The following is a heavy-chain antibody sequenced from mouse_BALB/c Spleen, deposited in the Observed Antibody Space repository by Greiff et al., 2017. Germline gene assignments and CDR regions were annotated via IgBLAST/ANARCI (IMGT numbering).Heavy chain of an antibody. CDR1: GFTFSDYY. V-gene: IGHV5-4*02. D-gene: IGHD1-1*02. Sequence: EVKLMESGGGLVKPGGSLKLSCAASGFTFSDYYMYWVRQTPEKRLEWVATISDGGSYTYYPDSVKGRFTISRDNAKNNLYLQMSSLKSEDTAMYYCANGPYYAMDYWGQGTSVTVSS. CDR2: ISDGGSYT. J-gene: IGHJ4*01. CDR3: ANGPYYAMDY.